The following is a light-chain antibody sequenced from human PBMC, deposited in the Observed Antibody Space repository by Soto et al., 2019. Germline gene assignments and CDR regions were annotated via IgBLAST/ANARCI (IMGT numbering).Light chain of an antibody. CDR3: PQRYSPPWT. Sequence: DLQMTQSPSSLSASVGDRVTITCRASQSISRFLNWYQQKPGKAPKLLIYGASTWQSGVPSGFSGSGSGTDFALTICRLPPDGSATYCCPQRYSPPWTFGQGPKVEVK. CDR2: GAS. V-gene: IGKV1-39*01. CDR1: QSISRF. J-gene: IGKJ1*01.